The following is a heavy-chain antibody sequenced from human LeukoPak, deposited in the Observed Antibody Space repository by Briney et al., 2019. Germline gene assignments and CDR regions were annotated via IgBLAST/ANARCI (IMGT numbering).Heavy chain of an antibody. D-gene: IGHD3-10*01. Sequence: ASVKVSCKASGYTFTGYYMHWVRRAPGQGLEWMGWINPNSGGTNYAQKFQGRVTMTRDTYISTAYMELSRLRSDDTAVYYCARDDQLLWLGAPASRGPMIDYWGQGTLVTVSS. J-gene: IGHJ4*02. CDR1: GYTFTGYY. CDR2: INPNSGGT. CDR3: ARDDQLLWLGAPASRGPMIDY. V-gene: IGHV1-2*02.